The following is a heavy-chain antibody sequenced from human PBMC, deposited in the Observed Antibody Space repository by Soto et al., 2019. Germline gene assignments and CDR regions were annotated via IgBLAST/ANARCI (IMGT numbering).Heavy chain of an antibody. D-gene: IGHD2-15*01. J-gene: IGHJ6*02. CDR2: IDPSDSYT. CDR3: ARSYASGYCSGGSCYQYYYYGMDV. V-gene: IGHV5-10-1*01. Sequence: GESLKISCKGSGYSFTSYWISWVRQMPGKGLEWMGRIDPSDSYTNYSPSFQGHATISADKSISTAYLQWSSLKASDTAMYYCARSYASGYCSGGSCYQYYYYGMDVWGQGTTVTVSS. CDR1: GYSFTSYW.